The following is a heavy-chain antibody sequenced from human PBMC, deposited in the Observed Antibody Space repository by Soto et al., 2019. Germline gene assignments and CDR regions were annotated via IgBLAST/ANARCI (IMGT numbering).Heavy chain of an antibody. CDR2: ISYDGSNK. J-gene: IGHJ4*02. V-gene: IGHV3-30*18. CDR3: AKNRLTTMNYGDSTPDY. Sequence: QVQLVESGGGVVQPGRSLRLSCAASGFTFSSYGMHWVRQAPGKGLEWVAVISYDGSNKYYADSVKGRFTISRDNSKNTLYLQMNSLRAEDTAVYYCAKNRLTTMNYGDSTPDYWGQGTLVTVSS. CDR1: GFTFSSYG. D-gene: IGHD4-17*01.